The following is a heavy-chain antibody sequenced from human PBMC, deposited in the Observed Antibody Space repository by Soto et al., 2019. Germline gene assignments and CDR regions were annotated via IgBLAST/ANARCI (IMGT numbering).Heavy chain of an antibody. CDR2: IYYTGRT. V-gene: IGHV4-61*01. J-gene: IGHJ4*02. Sequence: PSETLSLTCTVSGGSVSSGSHYWSWIRQPPGKGLEWIGYIYYTGRTNYNPSLKSRVTISVDTSKNQFSLELSSVTAADTAVYYCARDFDYFDYWGQGTLVTVSS. CDR1: GGSVSSGSHY. D-gene: IGHD3-3*01. CDR3: ARDFDYFDY.